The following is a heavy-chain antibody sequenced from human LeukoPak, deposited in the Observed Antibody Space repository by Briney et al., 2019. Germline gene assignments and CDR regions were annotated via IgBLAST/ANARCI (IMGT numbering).Heavy chain of an antibody. Sequence: ASVKVSCKASGGTFSSYAISWVRQAPGQGLEWMGGIIPIFGTANYAQKFQGRVTITADESTSTAYMELSSLRSEDTAVYYCARDNAYYYDSSGYRAFQHWGQGTLVTVSS. CDR3: ARDNAYYYDSSGYRAFQH. D-gene: IGHD3-22*01. CDR1: GGTFSSYA. CDR2: IIPIFGTA. J-gene: IGHJ1*01. V-gene: IGHV1-69*13.